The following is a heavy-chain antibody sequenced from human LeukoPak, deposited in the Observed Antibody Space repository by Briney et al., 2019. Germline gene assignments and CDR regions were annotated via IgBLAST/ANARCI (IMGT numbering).Heavy chain of an antibody. CDR3: ARATYYYDSSGYRAIYYFDY. CDR2: INSDGSTT. CDR1: GFTFSSYW. J-gene: IGHJ4*02. V-gene: IGHV3-74*01. D-gene: IGHD3-22*01. Sequence: AGGSLRLSCAASGFTFSSYWMHWVRQAPGKGLLWVSRINSDGSTTTYADSVKGRSTISRDNAKDTLYLQMTSLRAEDTAVYYCARATYYYDSSGYRAIYYFDYWGQGTLVTVSS.